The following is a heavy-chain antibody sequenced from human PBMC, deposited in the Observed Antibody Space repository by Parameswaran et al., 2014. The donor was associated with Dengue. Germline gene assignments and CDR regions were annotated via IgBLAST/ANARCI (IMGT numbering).Heavy chain of an antibody. V-gene: IGHV3-7*02. CDR2: IKQDGSEK. J-gene: IGHJ4*02. CDR3: ARGRYDFWTGYSYFDY. D-gene: IGHD3-3*01. Sequence: WIRQPQEGLEWVANIKQDGSEKYYVDSVKGRFTISRDDAKNSLYLQINSLRAEDTAVYYCARGRYDFWTGYSYFDYWGQGTLVTVSS.